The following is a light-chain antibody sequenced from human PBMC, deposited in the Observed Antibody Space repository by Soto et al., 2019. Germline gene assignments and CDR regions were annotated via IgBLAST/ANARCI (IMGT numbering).Light chain of an antibody. Sequence: DIVMTQSPDSLAVSLGERATINCKSRLSVLNSSNNKNYLAWYQQKPGQPPKLLISWASSRESGVPDRFSGSRSGTDFTLTISSLQAEDVAVYYCQQYYSTPAFGQGTKVEIK. CDR2: WAS. J-gene: IGKJ1*01. V-gene: IGKV4-1*01. CDR3: QQYYSTPA. CDR1: LSVLNSSNNKNY.